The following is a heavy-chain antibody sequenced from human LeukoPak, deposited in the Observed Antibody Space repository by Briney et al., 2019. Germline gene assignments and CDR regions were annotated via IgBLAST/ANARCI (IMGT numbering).Heavy chain of an antibody. D-gene: IGHD5-24*01. CDR3: ARRDGYNYLDFDY. Sequence: WASVKVSCKASGYTFTSYDINWVRQATGLGLEWMGWMNPNSGNTGYAQKFQGRVTMTRNTSISTAYMELSSLRSEDTAVYYCARRDGYNYLDFDYWGQGTLVTVSS. CDR2: MNPNSGNT. V-gene: IGHV1-8*01. J-gene: IGHJ4*02. CDR1: GYTFTSYD.